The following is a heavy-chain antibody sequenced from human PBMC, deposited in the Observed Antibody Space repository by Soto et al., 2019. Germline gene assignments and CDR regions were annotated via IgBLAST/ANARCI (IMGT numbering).Heavy chain of an antibody. CDR2: ITGSGGST. J-gene: IGHJ4*02. V-gene: IGHV3-23*01. CDR3: AKGSANVSPYYLDS. Sequence: EVQLLESGGGLVQPGGSLRLSCAASGFTFSSYAMSWVRQAPGKGLEWISAITGSGGSTYHADSVKGRFTISRDNSKNMLFMQMNSLRAEDSAVYYCAKGSANVSPYYLDSWGQGTLVTVSS. CDR1: GFTFSSYA.